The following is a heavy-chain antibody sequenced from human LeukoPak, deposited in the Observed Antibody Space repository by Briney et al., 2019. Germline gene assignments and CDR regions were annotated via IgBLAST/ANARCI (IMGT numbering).Heavy chain of an antibody. D-gene: IGHD2-2*01. CDR3: ARSRHCSSTSCYLFDP. CDR1: GYTFTGYY. CDR2: INPNSGGT. J-gene: IGHJ5*02. V-gene: IGHV1-2*02. Sequence: ASVKVSCKAPGYTFTGYYMHWVRQAPGQGLEWMGWINPNSGGTNYAQKFQGRVTMTRDTSISTAYMELSRLRSDDTAVYYCARSRHCSSTSCYLFDPWGQGTLDTVSS.